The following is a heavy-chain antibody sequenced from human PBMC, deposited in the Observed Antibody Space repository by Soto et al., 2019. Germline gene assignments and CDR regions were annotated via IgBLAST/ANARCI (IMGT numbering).Heavy chain of an antibody. J-gene: IGHJ4*02. CDR2: LYWDDDK. CDR1: GFSLSTRAVG. CDR3: AHRPRGYSYYFDY. V-gene: IGHV2-5*02. D-gene: IGHD5-18*01. Sequence: QIPLKESGPTLVKPTQPLTLTCTFSGFSLSTRAVGVGWIRQPPGKALEWLALLYWDDDKGYSPSLKSRLTITKDTSKNQVVLTVTNMDPVDTATYYCAHRPRGYSYYFDYWGQGTLVTVSS.